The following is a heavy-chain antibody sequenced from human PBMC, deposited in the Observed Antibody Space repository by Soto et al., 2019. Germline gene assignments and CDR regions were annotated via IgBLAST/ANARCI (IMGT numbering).Heavy chain of an antibody. CDR1: GGSISSYY. Sequence: SETLSLTCTVSGGSISSYYWSWIRQPPGKGLEWIGYIYYSGSTNYNPSLKSRVTISVDTSKNQFSLKLSSVTAADTAVYYCARLTIFGVVKTFDYWGQGTLVTVSS. J-gene: IGHJ4*02. CDR2: IYYSGST. CDR3: ARLTIFGVVKTFDY. V-gene: IGHV4-59*08. D-gene: IGHD3-3*01.